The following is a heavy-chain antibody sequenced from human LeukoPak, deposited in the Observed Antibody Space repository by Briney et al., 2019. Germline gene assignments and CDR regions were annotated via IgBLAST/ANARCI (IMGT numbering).Heavy chain of an antibody. CDR2: IIPIFGTA. CDR3: ARVSIRGVSYGPYYYYMDV. Sequence: SVKVSCKASGGTFSSYAISWVQQAPGQGLEWMGRIIPIFGTANYAQRFQGRVTITTDESTSTAYMELSSLRSEDTAVYYCARVSIRGVSYGPYYYYMDVWGKGTTVTVSS. CDR1: GGTFSSYA. J-gene: IGHJ6*03. D-gene: IGHD3-10*01. V-gene: IGHV1-69*05.